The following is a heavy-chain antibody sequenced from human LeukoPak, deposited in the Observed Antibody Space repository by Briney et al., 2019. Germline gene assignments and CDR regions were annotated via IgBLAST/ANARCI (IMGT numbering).Heavy chain of an antibody. CDR3: AKEGHGSSLDY. Sequence: AGGSLRLSCAASGFTFSSYGMHWVRQAPGKGLEWVAVISYDGSNKYYADFVKGRFTISRDNSKNTLYLQMNSLRAEDTAVYYCAKEGHGSSLDYWGQGTLVTVSS. CDR2: ISYDGSNK. J-gene: IGHJ4*02. D-gene: IGHD6-13*01. V-gene: IGHV3-30*18. CDR1: GFTFSSYG.